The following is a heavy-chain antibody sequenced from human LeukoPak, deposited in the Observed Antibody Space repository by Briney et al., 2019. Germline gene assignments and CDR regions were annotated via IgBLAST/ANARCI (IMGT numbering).Heavy chain of an antibody. Sequence: GGSLRLSCAAPGFTFSSYWMHWVRQAPGKGLVWVSRINSDGSSTSYANSVKGRFTISRDNAKNTLYLQMNSLRAEDTAVYYCARSMVRGVMFFDYWGQGTLVTVSS. CDR2: INSDGSST. V-gene: IGHV3-74*01. CDR3: ARSMVRGVMFFDY. J-gene: IGHJ4*02. D-gene: IGHD3-10*01. CDR1: GFTFSSYW.